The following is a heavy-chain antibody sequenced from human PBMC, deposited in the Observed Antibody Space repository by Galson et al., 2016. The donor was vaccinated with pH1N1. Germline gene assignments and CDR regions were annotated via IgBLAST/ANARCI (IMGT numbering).Heavy chain of an antibody. CDR3: ARQWFGELLYYYKQGMDV. Sequence: SVKVSCKASGYRFSGSYLHWVRQAPGQGLEWMGSINPKNGDTSYAEKFQDRVTMTSDTSITTGYMELRRLRSDDTALYYCARQWFGELLYYYKQGMDVWGQGTTVTVSS. CDR1: GYRFSGSY. CDR2: INPKNGDT. J-gene: IGHJ6*02. D-gene: IGHD3-10*01. V-gene: IGHV1-2*02.